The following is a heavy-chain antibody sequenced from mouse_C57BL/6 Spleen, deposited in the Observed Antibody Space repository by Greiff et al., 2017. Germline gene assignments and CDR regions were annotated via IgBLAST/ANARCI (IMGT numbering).Heavy chain of an antibody. CDR3: ASGYGSSYYYAMDY. CDR2: ISYDGSN. CDR1: GYSITSGYY. J-gene: IGHJ4*01. Sequence: LQESGPGLVKPSQSLSLTCSVTGYSITSGYYWNWIRQFPGNKLEWMGYISYDGSNNYNPSLKNRISITRYTSKNQFFLKLNSVTTEDTATYYCASGYGSSYYYAMDYWGQGTSVTVSS. D-gene: IGHD1-1*01. V-gene: IGHV3-6*01.